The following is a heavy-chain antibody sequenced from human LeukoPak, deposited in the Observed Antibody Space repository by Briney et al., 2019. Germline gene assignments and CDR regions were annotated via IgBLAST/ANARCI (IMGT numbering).Heavy chain of an antibody. CDR3: ARHSPFDY. Sequence: GASVKVSCKASGYTFTSYGISWVRQAPGQGLEWMGWINPNSGGTNYAQKFQGRVTMTRDTSISTAYMELSRLRSDDTAVYYCARHSPFDYWGQGTLVTVSS. CDR1: GYTFTSYG. J-gene: IGHJ4*02. V-gene: IGHV1-2*02. CDR2: INPNSGGT.